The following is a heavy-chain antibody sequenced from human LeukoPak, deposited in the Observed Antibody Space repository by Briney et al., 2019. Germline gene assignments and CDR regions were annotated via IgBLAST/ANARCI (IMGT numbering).Heavy chain of an antibody. V-gene: IGHV3-74*01. Sequence: GGSLRLSCAASGVTFSFYWMHWVRQAPGKGLVWVSRINNDGGSTNYADSVKGRFTISRDNAKNTLYLQMNSLRAEDTAVYYCASETYYDKFIDYWGQGTQVTVSS. CDR2: INNDGGST. J-gene: IGHJ4*02. CDR3: ASETYYDKFIDY. CDR1: GVTFSFYW. D-gene: IGHD3-22*01.